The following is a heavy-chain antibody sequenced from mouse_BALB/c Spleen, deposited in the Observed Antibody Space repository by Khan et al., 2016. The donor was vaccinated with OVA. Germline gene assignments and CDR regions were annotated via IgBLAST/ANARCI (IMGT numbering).Heavy chain of an antibody. V-gene: IGHV1-4*01. CDR3: VKDGAYQRNGGWFAY. CDR1: GYTFTSYT. J-gene: IGHJ3*01. Sequence: VQLQESGAELTRPGASVKMSCKASGYTFTSYTIHWIKLRPGQGLEWIGFINPSNGYTNYNQKFKDKANLTADKSSTTVFMQLHSLTSNNSAVYNCVKDGAYQRNGGWFAYWGQGTLVTVSA. CDR2: INPSNGYT. D-gene: IGHD2-14*01.